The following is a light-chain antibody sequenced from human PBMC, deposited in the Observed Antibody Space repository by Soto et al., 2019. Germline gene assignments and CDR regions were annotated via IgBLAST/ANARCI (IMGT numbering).Light chain of an antibody. CDR3: QQYNSNLLT. CDR2: RAS. V-gene: IGKV1-5*03. J-gene: IGKJ3*01. Sequence: DIQMTQSPSTLSASVGDRVTITCRASQSISSWLAWYQQKPGKAPKLLIYRASSLESGVPSRFSGSGSGTEFTLTISSLQPDDFAAYYCQQYNSNLLTFGPGTTVDIK. CDR1: QSISSW.